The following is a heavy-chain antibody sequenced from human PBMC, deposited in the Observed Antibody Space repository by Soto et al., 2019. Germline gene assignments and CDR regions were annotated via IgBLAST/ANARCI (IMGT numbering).Heavy chain of an antibody. V-gene: IGHV3-15*07. Sequence: EVQLVESGGGLVKPGGSLRLSCAASGFTFSNAWMNWVRQAPGKGLEWVGRIKSKTDGGTTDYAAPVKGRFTISRDDSKNTLNLQMNSLKTEDTAVYYCTTEEDFWSGYLLHFDYWGQGTLVTVSS. CDR1: GFTFSNAW. J-gene: IGHJ4*02. D-gene: IGHD3-3*01. CDR2: IKSKTDGGTT. CDR3: TTEEDFWSGYLLHFDY.